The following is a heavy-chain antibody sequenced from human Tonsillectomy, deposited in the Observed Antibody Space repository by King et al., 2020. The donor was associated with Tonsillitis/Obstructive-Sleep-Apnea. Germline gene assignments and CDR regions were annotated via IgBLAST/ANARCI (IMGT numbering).Heavy chain of an antibody. CDR1: GFTFSSYA. D-gene: IGHD3-22*01. Sequence: VQLVESGGGVVQPGRSLRLSCAASGFTFSSYAMHWVRQAPGKGLEWVAVISYDGSNKYYADSVKGRFTISRDNSKNTLYLQMDSLRAEDTAVYFCARGPYDSSGYPPDYWSQGTLVTVSS. J-gene: IGHJ4*02. V-gene: IGHV3-30*04. CDR2: ISYDGSNK. CDR3: ARGPYDSSGYPPDY.